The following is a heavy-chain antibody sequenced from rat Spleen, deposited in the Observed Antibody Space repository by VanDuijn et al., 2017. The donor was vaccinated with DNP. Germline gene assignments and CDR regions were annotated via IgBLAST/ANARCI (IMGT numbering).Heavy chain of an antibody. CDR2: ISYDGRST. Sequence: EVQLVESGGGLVQPGRSLKLSCAASGFTFSNYGMHWIRQAPKKGLEWVASISYDGRSTYYGDSVKGRFTISRDNAKTSLYLQMDSLRSEDTATYYCATGVIRGTDAMDAWGQGTSVTVSS. CDR3: ATGVIRGTDAMDA. J-gene: IGHJ4*01. V-gene: IGHV5-19*01. D-gene: IGHD4-3*01. CDR1: GFTFSNYG.